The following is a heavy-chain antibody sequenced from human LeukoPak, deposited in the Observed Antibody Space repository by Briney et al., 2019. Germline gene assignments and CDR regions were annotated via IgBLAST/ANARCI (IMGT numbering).Heavy chain of an antibody. J-gene: IGHJ3*02. CDR1: GFTFSSYA. V-gene: IGHV3-30*04. CDR3: ASLGAFDI. Sequence: PGGSLRLSCAASGFTFSSYAIHWVRQAPGKGLEWVAVISYDGSNKYYADSVKGRFTISRDNSKNTLYLQMNSLRAEDTAVYYCASLGAFDIWGQGTMVTVSS. CDR2: ISYDGSNK.